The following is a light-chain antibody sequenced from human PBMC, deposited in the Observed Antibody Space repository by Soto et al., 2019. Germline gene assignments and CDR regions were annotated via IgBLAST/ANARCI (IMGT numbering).Light chain of an antibody. CDR2: DAS. J-gene: IGKJ1*01. Sequence: EIVLTQSPATLSLSPGERATLSCRASQSVSSYLAWYQQKPGQAPRLLIYDASNRATGIPARFSGSGSGTDFTLTINRLEPEDFTVYYCQQSDSSPRPFGQGTKVDI. CDR3: QQSDSSPRP. V-gene: IGKV3-20*01. CDR1: QSVSSY.